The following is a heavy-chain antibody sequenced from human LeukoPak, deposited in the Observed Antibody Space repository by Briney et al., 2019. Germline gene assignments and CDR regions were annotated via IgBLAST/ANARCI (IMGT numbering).Heavy chain of an antibody. D-gene: IGHD6-19*01. CDR2: LYSGGGA. J-gene: IGHJ5*01. Sequence: GGSLRLSCAASGFTVSSNYMSWVRQAPGRGLEWVSVLYSGGGAFYSDSVKGRFTISRDNSKNTLNLQMNSLRADDTATYYCAKPISGGLAVTADWFHPWGQGTLVVVSS. CDR3: AKPISGGLAVTADWFHP. CDR1: GFTVSSNY. V-gene: IGHV3-66*04.